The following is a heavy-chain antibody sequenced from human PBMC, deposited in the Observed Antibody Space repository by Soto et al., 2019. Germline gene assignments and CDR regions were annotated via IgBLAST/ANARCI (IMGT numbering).Heavy chain of an antibody. CDR3: AKGRDGYNSEPFDY. Sequence: EVEVLESGGGLVQPGGSLRLSCAASGFTFSAYVMSWVRQAPGKGLEWVSSITSSGGGTYYADSVKGRFTVSGDNSKNTVYLQMNSLRAEDTAVYYCAKGRDGYNSEPFDYWGQGTLVTVSS. D-gene: IGHD5-12*01. CDR2: ITSSGGGT. J-gene: IGHJ4*02. CDR1: GFTFSAYV. V-gene: IGHV3-23*01.